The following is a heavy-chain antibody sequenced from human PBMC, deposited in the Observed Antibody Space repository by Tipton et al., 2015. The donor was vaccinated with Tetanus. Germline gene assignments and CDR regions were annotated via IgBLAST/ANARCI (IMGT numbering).Heavy chain of an antibody. CDR2: IVYSGST. CDR1: GGSINNYY. D-gene: IGHD2-2*01. Sequence: TLSLTCTVSGGSINNYYWSWIRHPPARGLERTAYIVYSGSTNYSPSLKSRVTISVDTSKNQFSLRLNSVTAADTAVYYCERRSYWRSSSCYHAYYNWRQGPMVTVS. J-gene: IGHJ3*02. V-gene: IGHV4-59*01. CDR3: ERRSYWRSSSCYHAYYN.